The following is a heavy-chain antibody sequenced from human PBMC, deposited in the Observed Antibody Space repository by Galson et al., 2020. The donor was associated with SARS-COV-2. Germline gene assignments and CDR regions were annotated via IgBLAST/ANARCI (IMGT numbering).Heavy chain of an antibody. CDR1: GFTFSSYW. V-gene: IGHV3-7*01. D-gene: IGHD5-12*01. Sequence: QLGESLKIHCAASGFTFSSYWLSWDRQAPGKGLEWVANIQQDGSEKYYVDSVKGRFTISRDNAKNSLYLQMNSLRAEDTAVYYCARDQYSGYEDYFDYWGQGTLVTVSS. J-gene: IGHJ4*02. CDR2: IQQDGSEK. CDR3: ARDQYSGYEDYFDY.